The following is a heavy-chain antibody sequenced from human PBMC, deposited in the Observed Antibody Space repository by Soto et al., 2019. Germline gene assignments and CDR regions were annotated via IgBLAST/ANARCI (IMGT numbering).Heavy chain of an antibody. CDR2: MSAYNGNT. CDR3: ARALQFGVYYYGMDV. D-gene: IGHD4-4*01. Sequence: ASVKVSCKASGYTFTSYDINWVRQATGQGLEWMGWMSAYNGNTNYAQKLQGRVTMTTDTSTSTAYMELRSLRSDDTAVYYCARALQFGVYYYGMDVWGQGTTVTVS. J-gene: IGHJ6*02. V-gene: IGHV1-18*01. CDR1: GYTFTSYD.